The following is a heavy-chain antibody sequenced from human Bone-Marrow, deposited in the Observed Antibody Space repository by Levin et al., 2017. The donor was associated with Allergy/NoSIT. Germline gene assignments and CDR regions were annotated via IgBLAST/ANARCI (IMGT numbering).Heavy chain of an antibody. Sequence: SCAASGFTFSSYDMHWVRQATGKGLEWVSAIGTAGDTYYPGSVKGRFTISRENAKNSLYLQMNSLRAGDTAVYYCARGSSSGYYYYYYGMDVWGQGTTVTVSS. CDR2: IGTAGDT. CDR1: GFTFSSYD. CDR3: ARGSSSGYYYYYYGMDV. V-gene: IGHV3-13*01. J-gene: IGHJ6*02. D-gene: IGHD3-22*01.